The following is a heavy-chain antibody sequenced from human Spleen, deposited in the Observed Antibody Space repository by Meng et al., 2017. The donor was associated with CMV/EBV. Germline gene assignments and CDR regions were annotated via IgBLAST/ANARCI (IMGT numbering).Heavy chain of an antibody. V-gene: IGHV1-2*02. Sequence: ASVKVSCKALGGTLRRYSIRCVRQAPGQGLGWMGWIKPNNGDTKYAQRFQGRVTMTSDTSISTAYMDLSGLTSDDTAVYYCARGAEYCTTTNCYKTFDPWGQGTLVTVSS. CDR1: GGTLRRYS. J-gene: IGHJ5*02. D-gene: IGHD2-2*02. CDR3: ARGAEYCTTTNCYKTFDP. CDR2: IKPNNGDT.